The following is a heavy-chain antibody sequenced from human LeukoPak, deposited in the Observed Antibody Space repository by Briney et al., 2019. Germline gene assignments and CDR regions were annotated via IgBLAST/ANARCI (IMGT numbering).Heavy chain of an antibody. CDR1: GFSLTTRGVS. CDR3: ARIKRGWEYFDY. CDR2: IYWNDDK. J-gene: IGHJ4*02. Sequence: SGPTLVKPTQTLTLTCTLSGFSLTTRGVSVGWIRQPPGKALEWLALIYWNDDKRYRPSLESRLTITKDTSKNQVVLTVTNMDPVDTATYYCARIKRGWEYFDYWGQGTLVTVSS. D-gene: IGHD6-19*01. V-gene: IGHV2-5*01.